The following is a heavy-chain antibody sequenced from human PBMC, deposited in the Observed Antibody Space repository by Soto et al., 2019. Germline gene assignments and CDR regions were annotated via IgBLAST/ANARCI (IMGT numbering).Heavy chain of an antibody. J-gene: IGHJ4*02. V-gene: IGHV3-15*07. CDR1: GFTFSIFW. CDR2: IKSKTDGGTP. CDR3: TPLALKYSSGWYEFSD. Sequence: EVQLVESGGGLVKPGGSLRLSCAPSGFTFSIFWINWDRRAPGKGLGWVGGIKSKTDGGTPDYAAPGKGRFTISRDDSKNTLYLQMNSLKTEDTAVYYCTPLALKYSSGWYEFSDWGQGTLVTVSS. D-gene: IGHD6-19*01.